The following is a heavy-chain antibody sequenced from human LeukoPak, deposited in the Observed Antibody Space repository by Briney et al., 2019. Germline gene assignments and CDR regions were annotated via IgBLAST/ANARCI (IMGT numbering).Heavy chain of an antibody. CDR1: GFTFSSYA. CDR3: GKDRGYSSGLFDY. D-gene: IGHD6-19*01. Sequence: GGSLRLSCAASGFTFSSYAMHWVRQAPGKGLGWVAVISYDGSNKYYADSVKGRFTISRDNSKNTLYLQMNSLRTEDTALYYCGKDRGYSSGLFDYWGQGTLVTVSS. J-gene: IGHJ4*02. V-gene: IGHV3-30-3*01. CDR2: ISYDGSNK.